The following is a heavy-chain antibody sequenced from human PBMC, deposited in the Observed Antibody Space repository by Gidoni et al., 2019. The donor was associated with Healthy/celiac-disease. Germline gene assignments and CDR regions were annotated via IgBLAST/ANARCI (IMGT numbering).Heavy chain of an antibody. CDR1: GFTFSSYA. V-gene: IGHV3-23*01. CDR3: AKDLGSWYEVTY. CDR2: ISGSGGRT. D-gene: IGHD6-13*01. Sequence: EVQLLASGGGLVQPGGSLRLSCAASGFTFSSYAMSWVRQAPGKGLEWVSAISGSGGRTYYADSVKGRFTISRDNSKNTLYLQMNSLRAEDTAVYYCAKDLGSWYEVTYWGQGTLVTVSS. J-gene: IGHJ4*02.